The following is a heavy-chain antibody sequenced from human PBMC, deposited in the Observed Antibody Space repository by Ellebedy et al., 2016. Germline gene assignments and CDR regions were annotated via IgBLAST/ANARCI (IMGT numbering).Heavy chain of an antibody. V-gene: IGHV3-30*18. CDR3: AKDLTSGYSFDY. CDR1: GFTFSRNE. Sequence: GESLKISXGASGFTFSRNEMHWVRQAPGKGLEWVAFISYDGSRKYYADSVKGRFTISRDNSRHTMDLQMNSLRAEDTAVYYCAKDLTSGYSFDYWGQGTLVNVPS. J-gene: IGHJ4*02. CDR2: ISYDGSRK. D-gene: IGHD3-3*01.